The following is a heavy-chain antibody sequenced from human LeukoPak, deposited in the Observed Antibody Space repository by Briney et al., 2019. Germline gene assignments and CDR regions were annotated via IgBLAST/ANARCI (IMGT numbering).Heavy chain of an antibody. V-gene: IGHV1-2*02. CDR3: ARVPGNSSSWSLFDY. CDR2: INPNSGGT. CDR1: GYTFTGYY. J-gene: IGHJ4*02. D-gene: IGHD6-13*01. Sequence: ASVKVSCKASGYTFTGYYMHWVRQAPGQGLEWMGWINPNSGGTNYAQKFQGRVTMTRDTSISTAYMELSRLRSDDTAVYYCARVPGNSSSWSLFDYWGQGTLVTVPS.